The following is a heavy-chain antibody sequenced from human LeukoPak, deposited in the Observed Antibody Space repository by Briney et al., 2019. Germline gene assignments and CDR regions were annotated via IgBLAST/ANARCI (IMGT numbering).Heavy chain of an antibody. J-gene: IGHJ4*02. Sequence: GRSLRLSCAASGFTFDDYAMHWVRQAPGKGLEWVSGISWNSGSIGYADSVKGRFTISRDNAKNSLYLQMNSLRAEDTALYYCAKATDSSGYYPASAFDYWGQGPLVTVSS. V-gene: IGHV3-9*01. CDR1: GFTFDDYA. CDR2: ISWNSGSI. D-gene: IGHD3-22*01. CDR3: AKATDSSGYYPASAFDY.